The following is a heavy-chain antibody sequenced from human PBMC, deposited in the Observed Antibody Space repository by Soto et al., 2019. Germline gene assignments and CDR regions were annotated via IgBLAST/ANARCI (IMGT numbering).Heavy chain of an antibody. CDR3: ARDTLPAYGPIQYYYGMGV. V-gene: IGHV1-69*13. CDR2: IIPIFGTA. CDR1: GGTFSSYA. D-gene: IGHD4-17*01. Sequence: SVKVSCKASGGTFSSYAISWVRQAPGQGLEWMGGIIPIFGTANYAQKFQGRVTITADESTSTAYMELSSLRSEDTAVYYCARDTLPAYGPIQYYYGMGVLGQGTTVTVSS. J-gene: IGHJ6*02.